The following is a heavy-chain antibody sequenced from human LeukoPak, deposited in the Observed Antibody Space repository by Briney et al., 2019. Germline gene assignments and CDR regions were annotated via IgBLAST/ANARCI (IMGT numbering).Heavy chain of an antibody. CDR2: ISHSGIIT. CDR1: GFAFSTYA. Sequence: GGSLRLSCAASGFAFSTYAMSWVRQAPGKGLEWVSSISHSGIITYYADSVKGRFTISRDNSKNTLYLQMNSLRAEDTAVYYCAKGQYSGIFGVFDVWGQGTMVTVSS. CDR3: AKGQYSGIFGVFDV. J-gene: IGHJ3*01. V-gene: IGHV3-23*01. D-gene: IGHD3-3*02.